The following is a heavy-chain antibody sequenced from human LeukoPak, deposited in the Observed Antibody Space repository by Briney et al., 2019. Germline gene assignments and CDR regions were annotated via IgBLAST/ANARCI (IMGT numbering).Heavy chain of an antibody. V-gene: IGHV4-34*01. CDR3: AKGAGGFSYYNWFDP. D-gene: IGHD5-18*01. J-gene: IGHJ5*02. CDR1: GGSFSAYY. CDR2: INHSGST. Sequence: SETLSLTCAVYGGSFSAYYWSGIRQPPGKGLEWIGEINHSGSTNYNPSLKSRVTISVDTSKNQFSLKLSSVTAADTAVYYCAKGAGGFSYYNWFDPWGQGTLVTVSS.